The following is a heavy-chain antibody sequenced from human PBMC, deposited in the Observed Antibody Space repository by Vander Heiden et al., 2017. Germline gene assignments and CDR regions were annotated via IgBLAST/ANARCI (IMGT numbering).Heavy chain of an antibody. CDR2: IYPGDSDT. Sequence: EVQLVQSGAEVKKPGESRKISCKGSGYSFTSYWIGWVRQMPGKGLEWMGIIYPGDSDTRYSPSFQGQVTISADKSISTAYLQWSSLKASDTAMYYCARLGSSSWYDHAFDIWGQGTMVTVSS. D-gene: IGHD6-13*01. V-gene: IGHV5-51*01. J-gene: IGHJ3*02. CDR1: GYSFTSYW. CDR3: ARLGSSSWYDHAFDI.